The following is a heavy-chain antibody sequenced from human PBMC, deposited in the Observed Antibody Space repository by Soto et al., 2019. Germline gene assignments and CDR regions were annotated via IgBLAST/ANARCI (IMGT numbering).Heavy chain of an antibody. Sequence: SVKVSCKTSRYTFTDDYLHWVRQAPGQGLEWMGWINPHNGNTNYAQKFLGRVSMTRDTSTSTAYMKLLGLTSDDTATYYCASAVSCGHDCYFYVRHVCGQRTTGTDSS. V-gene: IGHV1-2*02. D-gene: IGHD2-21*01. J-gene: IGHJ6*02. CDR2: INPHNGNT. CDR3: ASAVSCGHDCYFYVRHV. CDR1: RYTFTDDY.